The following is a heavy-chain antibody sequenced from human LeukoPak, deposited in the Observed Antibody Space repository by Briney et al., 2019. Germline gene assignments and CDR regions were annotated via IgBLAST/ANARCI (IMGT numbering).Heavy chain of an antibody. V-gene: IGHV4-38-2*01. CDR2: IYHSGST. Sequence: SETLSLTCAVSGYSINSGYYWGWIRQPPGKGLEGIGSIYHSGSTYYNPSVKSRVTISVNTSKNQFCLKLSSVTAADTAVYYCARSKSSSWYFDYWGQGTLVTVSS. J-gene: IGHJ4*02. CDR3: ARSKSSSWYFDY. D-gene: IGHD6-13*01. CDR1: GYSINSGYY.